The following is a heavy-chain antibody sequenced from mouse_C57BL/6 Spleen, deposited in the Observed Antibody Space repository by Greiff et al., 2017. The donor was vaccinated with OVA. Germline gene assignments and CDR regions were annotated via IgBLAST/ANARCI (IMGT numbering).Heavy chain of an antibody. CDR3: ARLLRYYFDY. V-gene: IGHV1-80*01. D-gene: IGHD1-1*01. CDR2: IYPGDGDT. J-gene: IGHJ2*01. Sequence: VQLVESGAELVKPGASVKISCKASGYAFSSYWMNWVKQRPGKGLEWIGQIYPGDGDTNYNGKFKGKATLTADKSSSTAYMQLSSLTSEDSAVYFCARLLRYYFDYWGQGTTLTVSS. CDR1: GYAFSSYW.